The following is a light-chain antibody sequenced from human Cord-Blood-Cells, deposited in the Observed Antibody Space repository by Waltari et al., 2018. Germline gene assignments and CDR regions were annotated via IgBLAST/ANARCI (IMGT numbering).Light chain of an antibody. V-gene: IGKV1-33*01. CDR1: QDISNY. CDR2: DAS. CDR3: QQYDNLPSLT. Sequence: DIKMTQSPSSLSASVGDRVTITCQASQDISNYLNWYQQKPGKAPKLLIYDASNLETGVPSRFSGSGSGTDFTFTISSLQPEDIATYYCQQYDNLPSLTFGPGTKVDIK. J-gene: IGKJ3*01.